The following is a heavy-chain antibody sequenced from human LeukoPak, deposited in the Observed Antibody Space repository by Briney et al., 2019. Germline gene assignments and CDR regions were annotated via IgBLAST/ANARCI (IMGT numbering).Heavy chain of an antibody. CDR3: ATNSGDS. CDR1: GASINSYY. CDR2: IYSGGST. D-gene: IGHD4-23*01. V-gene: IGHV4-4*07. Sequence: SETLSLTCIVSGASINSYYWTWIRQPAGKGLEWIGRIYSGGSTISNPSLKSRVTMSLDTSKNQFSLKLTSVTAADTAVYYCATNSGDSWGPGTLVTVSS. J-gene: IGHJ5*01.